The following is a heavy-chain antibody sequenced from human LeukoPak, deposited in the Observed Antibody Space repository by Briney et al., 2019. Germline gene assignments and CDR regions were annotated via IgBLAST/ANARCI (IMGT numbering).Heavy chain of an antibody. J-gene: IGHJ6*02. D-gene: IGHD3-10*01. CDR3: AKTSGSGNYYYYYYAMDV. CDR1: GFTFSSYA. V-gene: IGHV3-23*01. CDR2: ISGSGSST. Sequence: GGSLRLSCAASGFTFSSYAMSWVRQAPGKGLEWVSAISGSGSSTFYADSVKGRFTISRDHSKNTLYLQTNSLRAEDTAVYYCAKTSGSGNYYYYYYAMDVWGQGTTVTVSS.